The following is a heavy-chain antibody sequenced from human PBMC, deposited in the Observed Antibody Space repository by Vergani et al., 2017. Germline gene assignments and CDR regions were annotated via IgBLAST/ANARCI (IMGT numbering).Heavy chain of an antibody. CDR3: AALGFHYYGSGSYYWFYFDY. Sequence: EVQLVQSGAEVKKPGESLKISCTGSGYSFTSYWIGWVRQMPGKGLEWMGIIYPGDSDTRYSPSFQGQVTISADKSISTAYLQWSSLKASDTAMYYCAALGFHYYGSGSYYWFYFDYWGQGTLVTVSS. D-gene: IGHD3-10*01. J-gene: IGHJ4*02. CDR2: IYPGDSDT. CDR1: GYSFTSYW. V-gene: IGHV5-51*01.